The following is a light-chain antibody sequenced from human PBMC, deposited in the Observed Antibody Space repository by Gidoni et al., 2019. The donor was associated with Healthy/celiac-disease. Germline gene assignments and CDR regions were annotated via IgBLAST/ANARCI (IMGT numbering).Light chain of an antibody. Sequence: AIRMTQSPSSFSASTGDRVTITCRASQGISSYLAWYQQKPGKAPKLLIYAASTLQSGVPSRFSGSGSGTDFTLTISCLRSEDFATYYCQQYYSYPLTFGQXTKVEIK. CDR2: AAS. J-gene: IGKJ1*01. V-gene: IGKV1-8*01. CDR1: QGISSY. CDR3: QQYYSYPLT.